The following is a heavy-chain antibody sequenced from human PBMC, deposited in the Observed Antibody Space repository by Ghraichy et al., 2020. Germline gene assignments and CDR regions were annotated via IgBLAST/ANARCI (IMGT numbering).Heavy chain of an antibody. V-gene: IGHV4-59*08. Sequence: SETLSLTCTVSGGSFRSHFWSWIRQPPGKGLEWIGYISYTGNTNYSPSRGGRATISLDTSKNQFSLSLTSVTAADTAVYYCARRGRVDSLYYYGLDVWGPGTSVTVSS. D-gene: IGHD3-10*01. CDR3: ARRGRVDSLYYYGLDV. J-gene: IGHJ6*02. CDR2: ISYTGNT. CDR1: GGSFRSHF.